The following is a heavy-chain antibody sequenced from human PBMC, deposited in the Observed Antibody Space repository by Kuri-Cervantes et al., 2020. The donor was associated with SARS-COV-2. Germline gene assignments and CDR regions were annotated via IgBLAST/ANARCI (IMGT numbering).Heavy chain of an antibody. J-gene: IGHJ4*02. CDR3: ARAGVRVLIDLYSNPGFDY. D-gene: IGHD4-11*01. V-gene: IGHV4-34*01. CDR1: GGSFSGYY. CDR2: INHSGST. Sequence: SQTLSLTCAVYGGSFSGYYWSWIRQPPGKGLEWIGEINHSGSTNYNPSLKGRVTISVDTFKNQFPLKLSSVTAADTAVYYCARAGVRVLIDLYSNPGFDYWGQGTLVTVSS.